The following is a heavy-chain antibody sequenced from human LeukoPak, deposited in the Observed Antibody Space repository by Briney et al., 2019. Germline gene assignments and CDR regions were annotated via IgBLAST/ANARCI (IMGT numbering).Heavy chain of an antibody. CDR3: AKDNWGGAFDF. CDR1: GFTLSSYV. D-gene: IGHD7-27*01. Sequence: GRSLRLSCAASGFTLSSYVMHWVRQAPGKGLEWVATVWYDGADKYYADSVQGRFTISRDNSGNTVNLQVNGLRVEDTAIYYCAKDNWGGAFDFWGQGTMVTVPS. V-gene: IGHV3-33*06. J-gene: IGHJ3*01. CDR2: VWYDGADK.